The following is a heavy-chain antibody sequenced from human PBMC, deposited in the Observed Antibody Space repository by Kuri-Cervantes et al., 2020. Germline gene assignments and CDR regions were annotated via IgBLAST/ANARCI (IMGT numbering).Heavy chain of an antibody. CDR1: GFTFSSYG. CDR2: IWYDGSNK. CDR3: ARSRPSSCFDY. Sequence: GGSLRLSCAASGFTFSSYGMHWVRQAPGKGLEWVAVIWYDGSNKYYADSVKGRFTISRDNSKNTLYLQMNSLRAEDTAVYYCARSRPSSCFDYWGQGTLVTVSS. J-gene: IGHJ4*02. V-gene: IGHV3-33*08. D-gene: IGHD6-13*01.